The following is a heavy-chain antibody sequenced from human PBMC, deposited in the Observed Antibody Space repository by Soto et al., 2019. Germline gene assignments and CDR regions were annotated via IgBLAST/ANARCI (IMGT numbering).Heavy chain of an antibody. D-gene: IGHD3-22*01. Sequence: QVQLVQSGAEEKKPGASVKVSCKASGSSFTSYAIHWLRQAPGHRLAWMGWINAGNGNTKVPQKVPGRVTFTRDTSASTVYMEVSSLRSEDTAVYYGARAAYYYESSGYYPGDYGGQGTLVTVSS. CDR1: GSSFTSYA. V-gene: IGHV1-3*05. CDR3: ARAAYYYESSGYYPGDY. CDR2: INAGNGNT. J-gene: IGHJ4*02.